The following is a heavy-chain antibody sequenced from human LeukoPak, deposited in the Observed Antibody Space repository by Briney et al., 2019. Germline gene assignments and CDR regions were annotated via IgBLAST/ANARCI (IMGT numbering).Heavy chain of an antibody. J-gene: IGHJ4*02. CDR3: ARDRRFYPYCSGSYVDY. Sequence: GGSLRLSCAASGFTFSSYSMKWVRQAPGKGLEWVSYISSSSSTTYYADSVKGRFTISRDNAKNSLYLQMNSLRAEDTAVYYCARDRRFYPYCSGSYVDYWGQGTLVTVSS. V-gene: IGHV3-48*01. D-gene: IGHD3-10*01. CDR2: ISSSSSTT. CDR1: GFTFSSYS.